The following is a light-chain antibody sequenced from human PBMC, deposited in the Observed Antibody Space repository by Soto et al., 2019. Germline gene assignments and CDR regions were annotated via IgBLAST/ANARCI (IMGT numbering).Light chain of an antibody. CDR1: QSVNSN. CDR3: QQHGQWPIT. J-gene: IGKJ5*01. Sequence: EIVMTQSPDTLSVSRGERATLSSRASQSVNSNYLAWYQQKPGQAPRLLIYGISRRATDIPDRFSGSGSGTEFTLTISSLQPEDFATYYCQQHGQWPITFGQGTRLEN. CDR2: GIS. V-gene: IGKV3D-15*01.